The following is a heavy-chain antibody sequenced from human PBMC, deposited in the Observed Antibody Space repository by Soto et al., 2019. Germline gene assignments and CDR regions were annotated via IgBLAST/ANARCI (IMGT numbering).Heavy chain of an antibody. CDR1: GFIFSSYS. CDR2: ISSSSSTI. D-gene: IGHD3-16*02. Sequence: EVQLVESGGGLVQPGGSLRLSCAASGFIFSSYSMNWVRQAPGKGLEWVSYISSSSSTIYYADSVKGRFTISRDNAKNSLYLQMNSLRDEDTAVYYCARGEGDYVWGSYRTYNWFDPWGQGTLVTVSS. V-gene: IGHV3-48*02. J-gene: IGHJ5*02. CDR3: ARGEGDYVWGSYRTYNWFDP.